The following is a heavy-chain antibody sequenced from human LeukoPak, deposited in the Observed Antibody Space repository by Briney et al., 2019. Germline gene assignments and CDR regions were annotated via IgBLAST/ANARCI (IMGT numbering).Heavy chain of an antibody. V-gene: IGHV3-23*01. D-gene: IGHD4-17*01. CDR1: GFTFSSYA. Sequence: GGSLRLSCAASGFTFSSYAMSWVRRAPGKGLEWVSAISGSGGSTYYADSVKGRFTISRDNSKNTLYLQMNSLRAEDTAVYYCAKADYGDYGGSVYWGQGTLVTVSS. CDR3: AKADYGDYGGSVY. J-gene: IGHJ4*02. CDR2: ISGSGGST.